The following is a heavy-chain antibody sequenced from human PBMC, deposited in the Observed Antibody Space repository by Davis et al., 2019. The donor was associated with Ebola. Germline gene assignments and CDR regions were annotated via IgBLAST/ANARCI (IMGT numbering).Heavy chain of an antibody. CDR2: INPSGGST. V-gene: IGHV1-46*01. D-gene: IGHD2-15*01. J-gene: IGHJ6*02. CDR1: GYTFTSYY. CDR3: ARDRIVVVVAATQAYYYYGMDV. Sequence: ASVQVSCKASGYTFTSYYMHWVRQPPRQGLEWMGIINPSGGSTSYAQKFQGRVTMTRDTSTSTVYMELSSLRSEDTAVYYCARDRIVVVVAATQAYYYYGMDVWGQGTTVTVSS.